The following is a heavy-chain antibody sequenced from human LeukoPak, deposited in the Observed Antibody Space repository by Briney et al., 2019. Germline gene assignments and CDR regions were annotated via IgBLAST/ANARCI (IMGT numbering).Heavy chain of an antibody. CDR1: GFTFSSYA. J-gene: IGHJ6*02. CDR3: AKQDYDFWSGYYR. D-gene: IGHD3-3*01. Sequence: PGGSLRLSCAASGFTFSSYAMNWVRQAPGKGLEWVSTISGSGGSTHYADSVKGRFTISRDNSKNTLYLQVSSLRAEDTAVYYCAKQDYDFWSGYYRWGQGTTVTVSS. V-gene: IGHV3-23*01. CDR2: ISGSGGST.